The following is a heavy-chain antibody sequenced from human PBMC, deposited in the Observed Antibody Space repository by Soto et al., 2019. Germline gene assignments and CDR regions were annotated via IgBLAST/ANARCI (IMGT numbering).Heavy chain of an antibody. V-gene: IGHV3-53*01. CDR2: IYSGGST. Sequence: PGGSLRLSCAASGFTVSSNYMSWVRQAPGKGLEWVSVIYSGGSTYYADSVKGRFTISRDNSKNTLYLQMNSLRAEDTAVYSCTKHYYASGSYYATFDYWGQGTLVTVSS. J-gene: IGHJ4*02. CDR1: GFTVSSNY. CDR3: TKHYYASGSYYATFDY. D-gene: IGHD3-10*01.